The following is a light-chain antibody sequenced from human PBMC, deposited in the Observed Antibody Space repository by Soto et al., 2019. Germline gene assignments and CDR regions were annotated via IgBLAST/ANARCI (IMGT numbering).Light chain of an antibody. V-gene: IGLV2-14*01. CDR2: EVT. CDR3: NSFRVSHLYV. J-gene: IGLJ1*01. CDR1: STDVGGYNA. Sequence: QSVLSQPASVSGSPGQTITISCTGTSTDVGGYNAVSWYQHHPGKAPKLIIYEVTHRPSGVSDRFSASKSGNTASLTISGLPADDEADYYCNSFRVSHLYVFGTGTKVTVL.